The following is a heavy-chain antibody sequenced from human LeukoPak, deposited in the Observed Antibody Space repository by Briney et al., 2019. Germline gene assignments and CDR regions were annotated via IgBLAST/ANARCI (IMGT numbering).Heavy chain of an antibody. CDR2: ISTSGSST. D-gene: IGHD3-16*02. CDR3: AIPGPSYRRFDH. CDR1: GFTFSSYA. Sequence: GGSLRLSCAASGFTFSSYAMSWVRQAPVQRLEWVSAISTSGSSTYYADSVKGRFTISRDNSKNTLYLQMNSLRVEDTAVYYCAIPGPSYRRFDHWGQGTLVTVSS. V-gene: IGHV3-23*01. J-gene: IGHJ4*02.